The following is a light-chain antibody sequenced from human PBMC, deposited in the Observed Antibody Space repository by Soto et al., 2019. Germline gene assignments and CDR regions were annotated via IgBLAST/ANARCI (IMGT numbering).Light chain of an antibody. CDR3: QQYNFYSRT. CDR2: KAS. CDR1: QSISSW. Sequence: DIQMTQSPSTLSASVGDTVTITCRASQSISSWLVWYQQKPGKAPKLLIYKASSLQSGVPSRFSGIGSGTEFTLTISSLQPDDFATYYCQQYNFYSRTFGQGTKVEIK. V-gene: IGKV1-5*03. J-gene: IGKJ1*01.